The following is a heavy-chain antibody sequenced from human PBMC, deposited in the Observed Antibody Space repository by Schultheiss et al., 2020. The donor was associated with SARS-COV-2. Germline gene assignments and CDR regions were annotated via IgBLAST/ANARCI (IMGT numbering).Heavy chain of an antibody. D-gene: IGHD3-3*01. CDR2: ISRSSSTI. V-gene: IGHV3-48*02. CDR1: GFTFSSHS. CDR3: ARDPSSGYDFWSGYSIYGMDV. Sequence: GGSLRLSCAASGFTFSSHSMNWVRQAPGKGLEWVSYISRSSSTIIYADSVKGRFTISRENAKNSLYLQMKSLRDEDTAVYYCARDPSSGYDFWSGYSIYGMDVWGQGTTVTVSS. J-gene: IGHJ6*02.